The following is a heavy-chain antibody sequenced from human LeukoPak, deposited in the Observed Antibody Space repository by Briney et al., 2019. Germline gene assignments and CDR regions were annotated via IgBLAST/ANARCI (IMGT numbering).Heavy chain of an antibody. CDR3: AREIVGTHKSRFDP. V-gene: IGHV3-7*03. D-gene: IGHD1-26*01. Sequence: GGSLRLSCAASGFTLSGRWMSWLRQAPGKGLEWVANINQDGTDKYYVDSVKGRFTISRDNAKNSLYLQMNSLRAEDTAVYYCAREIVGTHKSRFDPWGQGTLVTVSS. CDR2: INQDGTDK. CDR1: GFTLSGRW. J-gene: IGHJ5*02.